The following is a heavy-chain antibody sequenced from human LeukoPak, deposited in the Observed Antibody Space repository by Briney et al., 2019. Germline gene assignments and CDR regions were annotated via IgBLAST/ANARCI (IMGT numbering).Heavy chain of an antibody. D-gene: IGHD1-1*01. V-gene: IGHV3-23*01. CDR2: ISGSGGNT. CDR3: AKGPSAQPDY. J-gene: IGHJ4*02. CDR1: GFTFGSYA. Sequence: GGSLRISCAASGFTFGSYAMNWVRQGPEKGLEWVSAISGSGGNTYYVDSVKGRFTISRDNSKNTLYLQMNFLRAEDTAVYYCAKGPSAQPDYWGQGTLVTV.